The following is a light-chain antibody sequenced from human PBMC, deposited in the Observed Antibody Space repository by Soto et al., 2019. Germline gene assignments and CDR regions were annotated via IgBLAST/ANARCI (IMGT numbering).Light chain of an antibody. CDR3: QQSGYSPIT. J-gene: IGKJ5*01. CDR2: GAS. V-gene: IGKV3-20*01. CDR1: QSVSSSF. Sequence: EIILTQSPDTLSLSPGERATLSCRASQSVSSSFLSWYQQKRGQAPRLLMFGASSRATGIPDRFSGSGSGTDFTLTIYRLEPEDFAVYYCQQSGYSPITFGQGTRLEIK.